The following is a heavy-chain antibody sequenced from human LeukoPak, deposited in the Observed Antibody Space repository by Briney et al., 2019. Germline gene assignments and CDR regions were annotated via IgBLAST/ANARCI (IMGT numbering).Heavy chain of an antibody. D-gene: IGHD3-10*01. J-gene: IGHJ4*02. CDR2: ISSGGGTI. V-gene: IGHV3-48*03. Sequence: GGSLRLSCAASGFTFSTYEMNWVRQAPGKGLEWVSYISSGGGTIFYADSVKGRFTISRDNAKDSLYLQMNSLRAEDTAVYYRARPYYYGSGSSYFDYWGQGTLVTVSS. CDR3: ARPYYYGSGSSYFDY. CDR1: GFTFSTYE.